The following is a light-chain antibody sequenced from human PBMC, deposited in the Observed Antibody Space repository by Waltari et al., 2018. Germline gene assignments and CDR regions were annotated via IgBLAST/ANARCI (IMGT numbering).Light chain of an antibody. V-gene: IGLV1-44*01. CDR2: NNN. CDR1: NSNTGAST. J-gene: IGLJ3*02. Sequence: QSVLTQPPSASGTPGPRVTISCSGSNSNTGASTVEWYQQVPGTAPKLLLYNNNQRPSGVPDRFSGSKSGTSASLAISGLRSEDETDYYCAAWDDNLRAWVFGGGTKLTVL. CDR3: AAWDDNLRAWV.